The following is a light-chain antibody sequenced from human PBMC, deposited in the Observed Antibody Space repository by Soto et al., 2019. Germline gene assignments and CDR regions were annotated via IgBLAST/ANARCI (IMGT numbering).Light chain of an antibody. CDR3: SSYTSASTPLV. V-gene: IGLV2-14*01. Sequence: QSALTQPASVSGSPGQPITISCTGPGSDVGGYNYVSWYQQHPGKAPKVMIYDVSNRPSGVSNRFSGSKSGNTASLTISGLQAEDEADYYCSSYTSASTPLVFGGGTKLTVL. J-gene: IGLJ2*01. CDR2: DVS. CDR1: GSDVGGYNY.